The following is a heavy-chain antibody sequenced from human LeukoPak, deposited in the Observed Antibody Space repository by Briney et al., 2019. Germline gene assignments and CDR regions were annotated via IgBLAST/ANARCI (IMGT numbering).Heavy chain of an antibody. J-gene: IGHJ4*02. CDR2: ISSSGSTI. CDR1: GFTFSSYE. Sequence: GGSLRLSCAASGFTFSSYEMNWVRQAPGKGLEWVSYISSSGSTIYYADTVKGRFTISRDNAKNSLYLQMNSLRAEDTAVYYCARDSSWFDYWGQGTLVTVSS. V-gene: IGHV3-48*03. CDR3: ARDSSWFDY.